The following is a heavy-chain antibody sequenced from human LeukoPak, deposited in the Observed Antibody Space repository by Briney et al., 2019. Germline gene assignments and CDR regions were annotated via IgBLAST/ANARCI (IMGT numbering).Heavy chain of an antibody. Sequence: GGSLRLSCAASGFTFSKDDFHWVRQAPGKGLEWVAAIGVTGDTYYADSVKGRFTISREDAATSLYPQMRSLGAGDTALYYCTKEFCGSRAACAGGSYYDFWGRGALVTVSS. V-gene: IGHV3-13*01. CDR3: TKEFCGSRAACAGGSYYDF. J-gene: IGHJ2*01. CDR2: IGVTGDT. D-gene: IGHD2-15*01. CDR1: GFTFSKDD.